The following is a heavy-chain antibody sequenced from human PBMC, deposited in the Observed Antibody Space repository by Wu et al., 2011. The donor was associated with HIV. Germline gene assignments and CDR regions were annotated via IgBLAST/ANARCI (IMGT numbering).Heavy chain of an antibody. CDR3: ARDVVGVVTTRAFDI. V-gene: IGHV1-2*02. J-gene: IGHJ3*02. CDR1: GYTFTGYY. Sequence: QVQLVQSGAEVKKPGASVKVSCKASGYTFTGYYMHWVRQAPGQGLEWMGWINPNSGGTNYAQKFQGRVTMTRDTSISTACMELSRLTSDDTAVYYCARDVVGVVTTRAFDIWGQGTMVTVSS. D-gene: IGHD2-15*01. CDR2: INPNSGGT.